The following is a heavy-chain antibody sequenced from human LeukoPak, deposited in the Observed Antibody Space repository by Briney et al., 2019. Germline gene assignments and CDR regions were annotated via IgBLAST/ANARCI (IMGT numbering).Heavy chain of an antibody. V-gene: IGHV4-59*01. Sequence: SETLSLTCTVSGVSLTLYYWTWIRQSPKKGLEWIGYISNSGSNYNPSLISRLTISTDTSKNHFSMRLTSVSAEDTAVYYCAIGNYDSLGDYSVYSTRGGFDHWGQGILVTVSS. D-gene: IGHD3-9*01. J-gene: IGHJ4*02. CDR3: AIGNYDSLGDYSVYSTRGGFDH. CDR2: ISNSGS. CDR1: GVSLTLYY.